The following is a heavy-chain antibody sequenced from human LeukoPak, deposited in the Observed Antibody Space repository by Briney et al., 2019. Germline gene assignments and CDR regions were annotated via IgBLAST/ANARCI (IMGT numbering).Heavy chain of an antibody. CDR2: ISTSSNYI. D-gene: IGHD6-19*01. J-gene: IGHJ3*02. Sequence: GGSLRLSCAASGSTFNNYNMNLVRQAPGKGLEWVSSISTSSNYIYYADSVKGRFTISRDNAKNSLYLQMNSLRAADTALYYCARGDDSSGWRGAAFDIWGQGTMVTVSS. CDR3: ARGDDSSGWRGAAFDI. V-gene: IGHV3-21*01. CDR1: GSTFNNYN.